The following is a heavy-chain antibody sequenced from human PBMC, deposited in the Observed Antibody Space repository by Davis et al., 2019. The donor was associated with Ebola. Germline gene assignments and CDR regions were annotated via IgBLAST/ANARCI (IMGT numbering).Heavy chain of an antibody. CDR2: IKQDGSEK. V-gene: IGHV3-7*03. Sequence: GESLKISCAASGFTFSSYWMSWVRQAPGKGLEWVANIKQDGSEKYYVDSVKGRFTISRDNAKNSLYLQMNSLRAEDTAVYYCARGDDSGYDWSYYYYGMDVWGQGTTVTVSS. D-gene: IGHD5-12*01. J-gene: IGHJ6*02. CDR3: ARGDDSGYDWSYYYYGMDV. CDR1: GFTFSSYW.